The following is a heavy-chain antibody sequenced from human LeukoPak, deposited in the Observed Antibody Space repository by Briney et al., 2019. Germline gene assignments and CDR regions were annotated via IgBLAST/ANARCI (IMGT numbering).Heavy chain of an antibody. CDR3: ARDRSQRIAAAGTLSDY. CDR1: GYTFTRYG. CDR2: ISAYNGNT. J-gene: IGHJ4*02. V-gene: IGHV1-18*01. D-gene: IGHD6-13*01. Sequence: ASVKVSCKASGYTFTRYGISWVRQAPGQGLEWMGWISAYNGNTNYARKLQGRVTMTTDTSTSTAYMELRSLRSDDTAVYYCARDRSQRIAAAGTLSDYWGQGTLVTVSS.